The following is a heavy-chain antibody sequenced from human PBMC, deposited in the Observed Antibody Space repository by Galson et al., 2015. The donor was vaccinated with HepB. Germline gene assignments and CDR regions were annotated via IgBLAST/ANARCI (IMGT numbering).Heavy chain of an antibody. V-gene: IGHV1-69*13. CDR1: GGTFSSYA. J-gene: IGHJ5*02. CDR3: ARGGSDWLFWFDP. CDR2: IIPIFGTA. Sequence: SVKVSSKASGGTFSSYAISWVRQAPGQGLEWMGGIIPIFGTANYAQKFQGRVTITADESTSTAYMELSSLRSEDTAVYYCARGGSDWLFWFDPWGQGTLVTVSS. D-gene: IGHD3-9*01.